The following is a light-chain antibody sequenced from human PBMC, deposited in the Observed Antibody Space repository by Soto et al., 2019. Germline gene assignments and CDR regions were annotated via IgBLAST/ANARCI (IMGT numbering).Light chain of an antibody. CDR3: MQALQTPT. CDR2: LGS. Sequence: DIVMTQSPLSLPVTPGEPASISCRSSQSLLHSNGYNYLDWYLQKPGQSPQLLIYLGSNRASGVPDRFSGSGSGKDFTLKISRVEAEDVGVYYCMQALQTPTFGGGTKVEIK. V-gene: IGKV2-28*01. CDR1: QSLLHSNGYNY. J-gene: IGKJ4*01.